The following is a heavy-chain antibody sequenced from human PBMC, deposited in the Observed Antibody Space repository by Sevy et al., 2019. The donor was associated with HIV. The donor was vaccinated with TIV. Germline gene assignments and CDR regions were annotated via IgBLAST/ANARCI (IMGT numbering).Heavy chain of an antibody. CDR2: ISSSSSTI. CDR3: ASVFSNYYYYGMDV. J-gene: IGHJ6*02. CDR1: GFTFSSYS. D-gene: IGHD3-16*01. V-gene: IGHV3-48*02. Sequence: GGSLRLSCAASGFTFSSYSMNWVRQAPGKGLEWVSYISSSSSTIYYADSVKGRFTISRDNAKNSLYLQMNSLRDEDTAVYYCASVFSNYYYYGMDVWGQWTTVTVSS.